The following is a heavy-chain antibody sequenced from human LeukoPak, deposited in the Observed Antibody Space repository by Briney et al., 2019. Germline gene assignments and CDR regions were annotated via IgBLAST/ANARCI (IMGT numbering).Heavy chain of an antibody. D-gene: IGHD1-26*01. CDR2: IYTSGST. V-gene: IGHV4-4*07. CDR3: ARVIGSYLAFDI. J-gene: IGHJ3*02. CDR1: GGSISSYY. Sequence: PFDTLSLTCTVSGGSISSYYWSWIRQPAGKGLEWIGRIYTSGSTDYNPSLKSRVTISVDTSKNQFSLKLSSVTAADTAVYYCARVIGSYLAFDIWGQGTMVTVSS.